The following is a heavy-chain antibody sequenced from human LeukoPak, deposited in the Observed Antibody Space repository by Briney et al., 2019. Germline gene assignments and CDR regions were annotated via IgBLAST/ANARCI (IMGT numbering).Heavy chain of an antibody. D-gene: IGHD6-13*01. CDR2: IIPIFGTA. Sequence: SVKVSCKASGGTFSSYAISWVRQAPGQGLEWMGGIIPIFGTANYAQKFQGRVTITTDESTSTAYMELSSLSSEDTAVYYCARGIAAAGADTKDYWGQGTLVTVSS. J-gene: IGHJ4*02. V-gene: IGHV1-69*05. CDR1: GGTFSSYA. CDR3: ARGIAAAGADTKDY.